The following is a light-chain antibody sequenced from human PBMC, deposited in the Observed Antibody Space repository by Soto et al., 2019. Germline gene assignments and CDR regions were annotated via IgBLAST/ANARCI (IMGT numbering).Light chain of an antibody. J-gene: IGKJ3*01. V-gene: IGKV3-20*01. CDR2: CAS. CDR1: QSVSSSY. CDR3: QQYGSSFT. Sequence: EIVLTQSPGTLSLSPGERATLSCRASQSVSSSYLAWYPQKPGQAPRLLIYCASSRATGIPDRFSGSGSGTDFTLTISRLEPEEFAGCYCQQYGSSFTFGPGTTVDIK.